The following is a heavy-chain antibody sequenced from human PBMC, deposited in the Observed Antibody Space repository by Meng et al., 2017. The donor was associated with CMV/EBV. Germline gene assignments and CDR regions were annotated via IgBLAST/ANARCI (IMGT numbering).Heavy chain of an antibody. V-gene: IGHV4-59*01. D-gene: IGHD3-3*01. Sequence: GSLRLSCTVSGGSISSYYWSGIRQPPGKGLEWVGYIYYSGSTNYNPSLKSRVTISVDTSKNQFSLKLSSVTAADTAVYYCARDRGVLRFLEWTHPRVDRGPVWFDPWGQGTLVTVSS. J-gene: IGHJ5*02. CDR2: IYYSGST. CDR3: ARDRGVLRFLEWTHPRVDRGPVWFDP. CDR1: GGSISSYY.